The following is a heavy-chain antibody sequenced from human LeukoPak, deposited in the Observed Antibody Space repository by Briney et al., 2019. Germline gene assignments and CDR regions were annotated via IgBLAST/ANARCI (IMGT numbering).Heavy chain of an antibody. J-gene: IGHJ4*02. Sequence: KPSETLSLTCAVSGYSIGSGYYWGWIRHPPGKGLEWIGSIYHSGSTYYNPSLKSRVTISVDTSKNQFSLKLSSVTAADTAVYYCARDRNYYFDYWGQGTLVTVSS. V-gene: IGHV4-38-2*02. D-gene: IGHD4-11*01. CDR3: ARDRNYYFDY. CDR2: IYHSGST. CDR1: GYSIGSGYY.